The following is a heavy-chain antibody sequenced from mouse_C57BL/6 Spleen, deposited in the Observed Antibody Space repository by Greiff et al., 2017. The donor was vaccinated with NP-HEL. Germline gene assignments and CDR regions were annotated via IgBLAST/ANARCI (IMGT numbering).Heavy chain of an antibody. CDR1: GYTFTSYW. Sequence: QVQLKQPGAELVRPGTSVKLSCKASGYTFTSYWMHWVKQRPGQGLEWIGVIDPSDSYTNYNQKFKGKATLTVDTSSSTAYMQLSSLTSEDSAVYYCARGRSYYYGSADYWGQGTTLTVSS. CDR3: ARGRSYYYGSADY. V-gene: IGHV1-59*01. CDR2: IDPSDSYT. D-gene: IGHD1-1*01. J-gene: IGHJ2*01.